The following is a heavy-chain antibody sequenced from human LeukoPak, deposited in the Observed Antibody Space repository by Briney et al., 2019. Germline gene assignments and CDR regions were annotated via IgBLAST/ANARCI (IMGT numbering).Heavy chain of an antibody. CDR2: INSDGSST. CDR3: ARDTNHAFDI. CDR1: GFTFSRYW. J-gene: IGHJ3*02. D-gene: IGHD2-8*01. V-gene: IGHV3-74*01. Sequence: SGGSLRLSCAASGFTFSRYWMHWVRQAPGKGLVWDSRINSDGSSTSYADSVKGRFTISRDNAKNTLYLQVNSLTAEDTAMYYCARDTNHAFDIWGQGTMVTVSS.